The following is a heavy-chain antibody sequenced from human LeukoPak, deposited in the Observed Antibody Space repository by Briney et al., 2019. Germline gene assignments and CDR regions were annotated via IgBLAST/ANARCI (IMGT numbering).Heavy chain of an antibody. Sequence: PGGSLRLSCAVSGFTFSSYAISWVRQAPGKGLEWVSTISGSGNRTYYANSVKGRFTLSRDKSKNTLYLQMNSLRAEDTAVYYCAKGSSGYSHDAFDIWGQGTMVTVSS. V-gene: IGHV3-23*01. CDR2: ISGSGNRT. J-gene: IGHJ3*02. CDR3: AKGSSGYSHDAFDI. CDR1: GFTFSSYA. D-gene: IGHD3-22*01.